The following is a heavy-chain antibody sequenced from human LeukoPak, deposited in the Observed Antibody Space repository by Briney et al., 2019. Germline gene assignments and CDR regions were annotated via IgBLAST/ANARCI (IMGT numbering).Heavy chain of an antibody. Sequence: GGSLRLSCEASGFTFSSYWMSWVRQAPGKGREWVANIKQDGSEKYYVDSVKGRFTISRDNAKNSLYLQMNSLRAEDTAVYYCAREESYYDYIWGSYRFFDYWGQGTLVTVSS. V-gene: IGHV3-7*01. CDR1: GFTFSSYW. CDR3: AREESYYDYIWGSYRFFDY. CDR2: IKQDGSEK. J-gene: IGHJ4*02. D-gene: IGHD3-16*02.